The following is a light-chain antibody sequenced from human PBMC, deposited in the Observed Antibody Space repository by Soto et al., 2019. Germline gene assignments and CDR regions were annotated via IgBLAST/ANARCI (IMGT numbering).Light chain of an antibody. V-gene: IGKV1-6*01. CDR3: LQDFNYPWT. CDR2: AAS. Sequence: AIQMTQFPSSLSASVGDIVTITCRASQGIRNELGWYQQKPGKAPKLLIYAASSLQSGVPSRFRGSGSGTNFSLTISSLQPEDFATYYCLQDFNYPWTFGQGTKVDIK. CDR1: QGIRNE. J-gene: IGKJ1*01.